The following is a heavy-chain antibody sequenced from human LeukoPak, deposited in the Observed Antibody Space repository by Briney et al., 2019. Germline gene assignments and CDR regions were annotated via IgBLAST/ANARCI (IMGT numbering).Heavy chain of an antibody. D-gene: IGHD6-19*01. Sequence: SETLSPTCAVYGGSFSGYYWSWIRQPPGKGLEWIGEINHSGSTNYNPSLKSRVTISADTSKNQFSLKLSSVTAADTAVYYCARGVLGYSSGWPYYYYYGVDVWGKGTTVTVSS. J-gene: IGHJ6*04. CDR1: GGSFSGYY. CDR2: INHSGST. CDR3: ARGVLGYSSGWPYYYYYGVDV. V-gene: IGHV4-34*01.